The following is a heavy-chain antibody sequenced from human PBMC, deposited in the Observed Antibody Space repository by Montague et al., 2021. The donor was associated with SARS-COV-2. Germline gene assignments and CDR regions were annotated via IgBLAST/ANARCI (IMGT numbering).Heavy chain of an antibody. Sequence: SLRLSWAASGFTFSNYWMSWVRQAPGKGLEWVANIQQGGNEKYYVDSVKGRFTISRDNVKNSLFMQMNSLRAGDTAVYYCARVDQDSRGWYDYWGQGTLVTVSS. J-gene: IGHJ4*02. D-gene: IGHD6-19*01. CDR1: GFTFSNYW. V-gene: IGHV3-7*01. CDR3: ARVDQDSRGWYDY. CDR2: IQQGGNEK.